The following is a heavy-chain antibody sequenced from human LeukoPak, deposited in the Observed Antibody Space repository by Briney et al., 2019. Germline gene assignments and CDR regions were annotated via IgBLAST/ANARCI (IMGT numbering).Heavy chain of an antibody. Sequence: ASVKVSCKASGYTFTSYDINWVRQATGQGLEWMGWMNPNSGNTGYAQKFQDRVTMTIDTSTGTAYMELRRLRSDDTAVYYCASNYGSGSSPFDPWGQGTLVTVSA. J-gene: IGHJ5*02. D-gene: IGHD3-10*01. CDR3: ASNYGSGSSPFDP. CDR1: GYTFTSYD. CDR2: MNPNSGNT. V-gene: IGHV1-8*01.